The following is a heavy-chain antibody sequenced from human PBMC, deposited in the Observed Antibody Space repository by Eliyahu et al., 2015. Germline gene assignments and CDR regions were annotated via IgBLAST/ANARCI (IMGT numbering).Heavy chain of an antibody. Sequence: QVQLQESGPGLLKPSETLSLTCTXSGGSISSXXYYYNWIRQTPGKGLEWIGYIYFSGSNYNPSLRGRVTMSVDTSKNQFSLRLTSVTAADTAVYYCARAGGNPYCSGARCRRFDHWGQGILVTVPS. CDR1: GGSISSXXYY. CDR3: ARAGGNPYCSGARCRRFDH. D-gene: IGHD2-15*01. J-gene: IGHJ4*02. CDR2: IYFSGS. V-gene: IGHV4-30-4*01.